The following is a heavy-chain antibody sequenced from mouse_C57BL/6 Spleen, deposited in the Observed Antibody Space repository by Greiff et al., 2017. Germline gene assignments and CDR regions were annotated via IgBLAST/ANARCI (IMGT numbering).Heavy chain of an antibody. D-gene: IGHD2-1*01. Sequence: QVQLQQPGAELVRPGSSVKLSCKASGYTFTSYWMHWVKQRPIQGLEWIGNIDPSDSETHYNQKFKDKATLTVDKSSRPAYMQLRSLTSEDSAVYDGARSYLLWSTGYYAMDYWGQGTSVTVSS. CDR1: GYTFTSYW. CDR2: IDPSDSET. CDR3: ARSYLLWSTGYYAMDY. J-gene: IGHJ4*01. V-gene: IGHV1-52*01.